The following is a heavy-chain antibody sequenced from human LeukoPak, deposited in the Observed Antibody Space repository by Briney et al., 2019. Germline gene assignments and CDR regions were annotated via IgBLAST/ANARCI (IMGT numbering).Heavy chain of an antibody. J-gene: IGHJ1*01. CDR2: IRSKVDSYMT. D-gene: IGHD6-19*01. CDR1: GFSFGDST. V-gene: IGHV3-73*01. Sequence: PGGSLRLYCAASGFSFGDSTMHWDRQASGKGLERVARIRSKVDSYMTAYAESVEGRFTISRDASDSRAYLQMNSLTTEDTAVYYCVGGPNGWTEYFEHWGQGALVTVSS. CDR3: VGGPNGWTEYFEH.